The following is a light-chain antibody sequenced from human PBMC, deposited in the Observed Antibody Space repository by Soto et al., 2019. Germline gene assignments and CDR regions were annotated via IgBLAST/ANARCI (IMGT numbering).Light chain of an antibody. V-gene: IGLV2-14*01. CDR1: SSDVGGYNY. Sequence: SVLTQPASVSGSHGQSITISCTGNSSDVGGYNYVSWYQQHPGKAPKLMIYDVSNRPSGVSNRFSGSKSGNTASLTISGLQAEDEADYYCSSYTSSSTYVFGTGTKVTVL. CDR2: DVS. CDR3: SSYTSSSTYV. J-gene: IGLJ1*01.